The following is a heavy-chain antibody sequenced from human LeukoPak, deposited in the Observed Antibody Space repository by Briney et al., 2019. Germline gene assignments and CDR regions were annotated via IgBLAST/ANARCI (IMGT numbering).Heavy chain of an antibody. CDR3: ATGSPSGYDQVFDY. CDR2: IYSGGGT. Sequence: GGSLRLSCAASGFTVSSNYMSWVRQAPGKGLEWVSVIYSGGGTYYADSVKGRFTISRDNSKNTLYLQMNSLRAEDTAVYYCATGSPSGYDQVFDYWGQGTLVTVSS. D-gene: IGHD5-12*01. J-gene: IGHJ4*02. CDR1: GFTVSSNY. V-gene: IGHV3-66*01.